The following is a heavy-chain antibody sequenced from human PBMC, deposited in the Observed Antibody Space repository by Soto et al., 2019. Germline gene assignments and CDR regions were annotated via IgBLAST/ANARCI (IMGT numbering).Heavy chain of an antibody. CDR1: GFTFSNYW. CDR2: IKEDGSEK. CDR3: SRDVVVGAKALNY. D-gene: IGHD2-15*01. V-gene: IGHV3-7*01. J-gene: IGHJ4*02. Sequence: GGSLRLSCAASGFTFSNYWITWFRQAPGKGLEWVANIKEDGSEKHYVDSVKGRFTISRDNAKNSLYLQMNSLRVEDTAVYFCSRDVVVGAKALNYWGQGALVTVSS.